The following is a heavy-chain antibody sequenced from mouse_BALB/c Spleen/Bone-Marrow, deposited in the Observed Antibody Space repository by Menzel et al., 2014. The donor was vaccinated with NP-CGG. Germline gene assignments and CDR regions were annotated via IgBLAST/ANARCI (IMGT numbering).Heavy chain of an antibody. CDR1: GYTFTSYT. J-gene: IGHJ3*01. Sequence: VQLQQSGAELARPGASVKMSCKASGYTFTSYTIHWVKQRPGQGLEWIGYINPSSDYTNYNQKFKDKATLTADKSSSTAYMQLSSLTSEDSAVYYCSREGLRAWLVYWGQGTLVTVSA. CDR2: INPSSDYT. CDR3: SREGLRAWLVY. D-gene: IGHD2-4*01. V-gene: IGHV1-4*01.